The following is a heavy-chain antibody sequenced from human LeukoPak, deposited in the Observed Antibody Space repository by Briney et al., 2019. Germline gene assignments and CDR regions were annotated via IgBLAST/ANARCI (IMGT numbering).Heavy chain of an antibody. CDR2: IRSKAYGGTT. D-gene: IGHD3-10*01. Sequence: GGSLRLSCTASGFTFGDYAMSWVRQAPGKGLEWVGFIRSKAYGGTTEYAASVKGRFTISRDDSKSIAYLQMNSLKTEDTAVYYCTRDPYYGSGPYYFDYWGQGTLLTVSS. CDR1: GFTFGDYA. V-gene: IGHV3-49*04. J-gene: IGHJ4*02. CDR3: TRDPYYGSGPYYFDY.